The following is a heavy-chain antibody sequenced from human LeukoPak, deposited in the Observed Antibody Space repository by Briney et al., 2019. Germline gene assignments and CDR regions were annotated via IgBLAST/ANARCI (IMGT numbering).Heavy chain of an antibody. V-gene: IGHV3-48*03. J-gene: IGHJ4*02. Sequence: PGGSLRLSCAASGFTFSNYEMNWVRQAPGKGLEWVSYISGSGSTIYYADSVKGRFTISRDNAKNSLYLQMNSLRAEDTAVYYCAKDDYYDTSGYRDWGQGTLVTVSS. D-gene: IGHD3-22*01. CDR1: GFTFSNYE. CDR2: ISGSGSTI. CDR3: AKDDYYDTSGYRD.